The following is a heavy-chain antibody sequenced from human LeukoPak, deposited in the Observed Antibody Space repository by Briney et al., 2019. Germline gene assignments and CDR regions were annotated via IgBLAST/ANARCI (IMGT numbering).Heavy chain of an antibody. CDR2: IRYDGSNK. CDR3: AKDRGPIVVVPAAIPQH. Sequence: GGSLRLSCAVSGFTFSSYGMHWVRQAPGKGLEWVAFIRYDGSNKYYADSVKGRFTISRDNSKNTLYLQMNSLRAEDTAVYYCAKDRGPIVVVPAAIPQHWGQGTLVTVSS. D-gene: IGHD2-2*01. CDR1: GFTFSSYG. J-gene: IGHJ1*01. V-gene: IGHV3-30*02.